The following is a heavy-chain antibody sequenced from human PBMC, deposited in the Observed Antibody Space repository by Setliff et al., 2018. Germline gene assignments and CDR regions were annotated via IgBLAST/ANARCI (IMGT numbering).Heavy chain of an antibody. J-gene: IGHJ4*02. CDR2: IWYDGSNK. V-gene: IGHV3-33*01. CDR1: GFTFSSYG. Sequence: PGGSLRLSCAASGFTFSSYGMHWVRQAPGKGLEWVAVIWYDGSNKYYADSVKGRFTISRDNSKNTLYLQMNSLRPEDTAVYYCARGGDYCGGECYIPPPDSYWGQGTLVTVSS. D-gene: IGHD2-21*01. CDR3: ARGGDYCGGECYIPPPDSY.